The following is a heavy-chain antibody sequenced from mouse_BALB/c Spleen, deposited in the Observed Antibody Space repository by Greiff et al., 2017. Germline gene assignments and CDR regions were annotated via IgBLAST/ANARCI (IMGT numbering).Heavy chain of an antibody. J-gene: IGHJ1*01. CDR3: ARNYYGSSPRWYFDV. CDR2: IWGGGST. Sequence: VKVVESGPGLVAPSQSLSITCTVSGFSLSRYSVHWVRQPPGKGLEWLGMIWGGGSTDYNSALKSRLSISKDNSKSQVFLKMNSLQTDDTAMYYCARNYYGSSPRWYFDVWGAGTTVTVSS. V-gene: IGHV2-6-4*01. CDR1: GFSLSRYS. D-gene: IGHD1-1*01.